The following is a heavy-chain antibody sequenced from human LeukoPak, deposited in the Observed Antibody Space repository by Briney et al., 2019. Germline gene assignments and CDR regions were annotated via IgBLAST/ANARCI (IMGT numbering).Heavy chain of an antibody. D-gene: IGHD1-26*01. Sequence: PSETLSLTCTVSGGSISISIYYWGWIRQPPGEGLEWIGSIYYSGSTYYNPSLKSRVTISVVTSKNQFSLKLSSVTAADTAVYYCARLPGVPWELLFDYWGQGTLVTVSS. V-gene: IGHV4-39*01. J-gene: IGHJ4*02. CDR3: ARLPGVPWELLFDY. CDR1: GGSISISIYY. CDR2: IYYSGST.